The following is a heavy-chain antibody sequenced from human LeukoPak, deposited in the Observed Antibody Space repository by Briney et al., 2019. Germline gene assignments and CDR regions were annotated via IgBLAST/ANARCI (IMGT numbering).Heavy chain of an antibody. CDR1: GGTFSNYG. D-gene: IGHD3-9*01. CDR3: ARGNDILTGYYNSDY. V-gene: IGHV1-69*05. J-gene: IGHJ4*02. CDR2: IIPIFGTT. Sequence: SVKVSCKASGGTFSNYGITWVRQAPGQGLEWMGGIIPIFGTTNYAQKFQGRVTMTRNTSISTAYMELSSLRSEDTAVYYCARGNDILTGYYNSDYWGQGTLVTVSS.